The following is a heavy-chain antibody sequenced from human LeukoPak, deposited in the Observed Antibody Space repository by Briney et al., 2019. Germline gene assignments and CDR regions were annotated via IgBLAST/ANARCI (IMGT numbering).Heavy chain of an antibody. CDR3: ARDSSYYGSGSYNWYFDL. CDR2: TYYSGST. V-gene: IGHV4-59*01. CDR1: GGSISTYY. Sequence: SETLSLTCTVSGGSISTYYWSWIRQPPGKGLEWIGYTYYSGSTNYNPSLKSRVTISVDTSKNQFSLKLSSVTAADTAVYYCARDSSYYGSGSYNWYFDLWGRGTLVTVSS. J-gene: IGHJ2*01. D-gene: IGHD3-10*01.